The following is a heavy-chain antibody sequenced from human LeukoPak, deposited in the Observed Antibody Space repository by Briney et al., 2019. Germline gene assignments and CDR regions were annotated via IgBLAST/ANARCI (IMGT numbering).Heavy chain of an antibody. CDR3: AKDYYYDSSGYILDY. V-gene: IGHV3-23*01. J-gene: IGHJ4*02. CDR2: ISGSGGST. D-gene: IGHD3-22*01. Sequence: PGGSLRLSCAASGFTFSSYTMSWVRQAPGKGLEWVSAISGSGGSTYYADSVKGRFTISRDNSKNTLYLQMNSLRAEDTAVYYCAKDYYYDSSGYILDYWGQGTLVTVSS. CDR1: GFTFSSYT.